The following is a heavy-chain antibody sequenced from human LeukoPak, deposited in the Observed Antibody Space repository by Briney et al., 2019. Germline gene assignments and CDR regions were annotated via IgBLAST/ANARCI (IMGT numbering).Heavy chain of an antibody. D-gene: IGHD3/OR15-3a*01. J-gene: IGHJ4*01. V-gene: IGHV3-30*19. CDR2: IWYDGTNK. CDR1: GFTFSSYD. CDR3: ARNWTLNY. Sequence: GGSLRLSCAASGFTFSSYDMHWVRQAPGKGLEWVAVIWYDGTNKYYADSVKDRFTISRDNSQNTLYLQLNSLRAEDTAVYYCARNWTLNYWGQASLATVSS.